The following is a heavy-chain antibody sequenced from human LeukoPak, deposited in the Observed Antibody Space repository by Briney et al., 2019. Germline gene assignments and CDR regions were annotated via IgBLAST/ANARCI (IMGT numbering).Heavy chain of an antibody. CDR2: IYSDGSRT. J-gene: IGHJ6*03. CDR3: AKDGGEYYDILTGYYPRLYYMDV. D-gene: IGHD3-9*01. V-gene: IGHV3-74*01. CDR1: GFTFSSYW. Sequence: GGSLRLSCAASGFTFSSYWMHWVRQGPGKGLVWVSRIYSDGSRTTYADSVKGRFTISRDNSKNTLYLQMNSLRAEDTAVYYCAKDGGEYYDILTGYYPRLYYMDVWGKGTTVTISS.